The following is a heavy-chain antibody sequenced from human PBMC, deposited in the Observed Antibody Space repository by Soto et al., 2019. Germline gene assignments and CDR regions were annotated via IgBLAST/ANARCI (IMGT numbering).Heavy chain of an antibody. J-gene: IGHJ4*02. CDR1: GGTFSSYT. CDR2: IIPILGIA. Sequence: SVKVSCKASGGTFSSYTISWVRQAPGQGLEWMGRIIPILGIANYAQKFQGRVTITADKSTSTAYMELSSLRSEDTAVYYCAREVSGKGVDYWGQGTLVTVSS. V-gene: IGHV1-69*04. CDR3: AREVSGKGVDY.